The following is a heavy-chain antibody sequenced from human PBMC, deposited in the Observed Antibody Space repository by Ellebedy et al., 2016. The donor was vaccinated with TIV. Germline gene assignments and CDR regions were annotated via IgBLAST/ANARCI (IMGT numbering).Heavy chain of an antibody. Sequence: GESLKISCAASGFTVSRYYMSWVRQAPGKGLEWVSVLYSGGSTYYADSVKGRVTISTDNSKNTLYVQMNSLRAEDTAVYYCARVRYRVGFSGFDYWGQGTLVTVSS. CDR2: LYSGGST. V-gene: IGHV3-53*01. CDR3: ARVRYRVGFSGFDY. D-gene: IGHD1-26*01. CDR1: GFTVSRYY. J-gene: IGHJ4*02.